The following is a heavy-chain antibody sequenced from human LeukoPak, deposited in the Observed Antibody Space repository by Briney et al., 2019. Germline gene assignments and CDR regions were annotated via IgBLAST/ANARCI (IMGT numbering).Heavy chain of an antibody. Sequence: SETLSLTCTVSGGSISSYYWSWIRQPPGKGLEWIGYIYYSGSTNYNPSLRSRVTISVDTSKNQFSLKLSSVTAADTAVYYCARQGGYDSSFDAFDIWGQGTMVTVSS. CDR2: IYYSGST. CDR1: GGSISSYY. V-gene: IGHV4-59*08. J-gene: IGHJ3*02. D-gene: IGHD5-12*01. CDR3: ARQGGYDSSFDAFDI.